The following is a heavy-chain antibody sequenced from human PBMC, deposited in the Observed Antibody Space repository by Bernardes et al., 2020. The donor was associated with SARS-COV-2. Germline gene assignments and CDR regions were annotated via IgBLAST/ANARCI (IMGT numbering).Heavy chain of an antibody. D-gene: IGHD3-22*01. Sequence: ASGKVSCKASGYTFTAYHIHWVRQVPGQGLEWMGWIYPNDGGTAYAQRFQGRVTMTTDTSISTAFMELSRLRFDDTAVYYCAGVTYSSGSDFDYWGQGTLVTGSS. J-gene: IGHJ4*02. V-gene: IGHV1-2*02. CDR2: IYPNDGGT. CDR3: AGVTYSSGSDFDY. CDR1: GYTFTAYH.